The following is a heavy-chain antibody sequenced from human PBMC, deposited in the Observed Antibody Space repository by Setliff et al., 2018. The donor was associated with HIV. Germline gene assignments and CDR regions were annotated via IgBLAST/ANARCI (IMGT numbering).Heavy chain of an antibody. CDR2: INPNNGGT. D-gene: IGHD3-22*01. Sequence: ASVKVSCKASGYTFTGYYMPWVRQAPGQGLEWMGWINPNNGGTNYAQKSQGRVTMTRETSISPAYMELRRLRSDDTAVYSCARDYYESSGYIFFPGLPDYWGQGTLVTVSS. CDR3: ARDYYESSGYIFFPGLPDY. V-gene: IGHV1-2*02. J-gene: IGHJ4*02. CDR1: GYTFTGYY.